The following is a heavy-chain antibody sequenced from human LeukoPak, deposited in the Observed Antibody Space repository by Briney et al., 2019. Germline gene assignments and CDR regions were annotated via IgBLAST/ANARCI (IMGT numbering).Heavy chain of an antibody. J-gene: IGHJ4*02. V-gene: IGHV1-69*04. D-gene: IGHD4-23*01. Sequence: ASVKVSCKASGYTFTSYDINWVRQAPGQGLEWMGRIIPILGIANYAQKFQGRVTITADKSTSTAYMELSSLRSEDTAVYYCARAGPTAVTGLPYFDYWGQGTLVTVSS. CDR3: ARAGPTAVTGLPYFDY. CDR1: GYTFTSYD. CDR2: IIPILGIA.